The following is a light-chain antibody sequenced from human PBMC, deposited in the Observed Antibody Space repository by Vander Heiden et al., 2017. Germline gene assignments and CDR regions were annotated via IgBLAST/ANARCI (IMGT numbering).Light chain of an antibody. CDR1: SSNIGSNT. V-gene: IGLV1-44*01. CDR2: TNN. Sequence: QPVLTQPPSPSGTPGQRVTISCSGSSSNIGSNTVNWYQQLPGTAPKLLIYTNNQRPSGVPDRFSGSKSGTSDSTATSGLQSEDEADDYGSAWDDSLNVQLVFGTGTKLTVL. CDR3: SAWDDSLNVQLV. J-gene: IGLJ1*01.